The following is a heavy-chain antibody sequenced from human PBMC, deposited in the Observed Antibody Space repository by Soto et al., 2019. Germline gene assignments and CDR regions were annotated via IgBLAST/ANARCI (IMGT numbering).Heavy chain of an antibody. V-gene: IGHV1-2*02. CDR1: GYTFTGYY. J-gene: IGHJ4*02. Sequence: QVQLVQSGAEVKKPGASVKVSCKASGYTFTGYYMHWVRQAPGQGLEWMGWINPNSGGTNYAQKFQGRVTMTRDTSISTAYMELSRLRSDDTAVYYCARGPGAVDTAMVTAVDYWGQGTLVTVSS. CDR3: ARGPGAVDTAMVTAVDY. D-gene: IGHD5-18*01. CDR2: INPNSGGT.